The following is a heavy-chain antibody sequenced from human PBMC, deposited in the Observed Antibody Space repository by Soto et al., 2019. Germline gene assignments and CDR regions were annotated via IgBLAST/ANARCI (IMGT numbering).Heavy chain of an antibody. V-gene: IGHV3-30-3*01. D-gene: IGHD5-18*01. Sequence: QVQLVESGGGVVQPGRSLRLSCAASGFTFSSYAMHWVRQAPGKGLEWVAVISYDGSNKYYADSVKGRFTISRDNSKNTLYLQMNSLRAEDTAVYYCARVDTAMDYYYYYGMDVW. CDR3: ARVDTAMDYYYYYGMDV. CDR2: ISYDGSNK. J-gene: IGHJ6*01. CDR1: GFTFSSYA.